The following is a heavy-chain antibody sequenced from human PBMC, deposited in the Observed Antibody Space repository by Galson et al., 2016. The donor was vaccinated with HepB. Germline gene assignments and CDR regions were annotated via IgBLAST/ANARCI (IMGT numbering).Heavy chain of an antibody. V-gene: IGHV3-43*01. CDR2: ISWDGRSP. J-gene: IGHJ6*02. Sequence: SLRLSCAASGFTFDDYTMHWVRQAPGKGLEWVSLISWDGRSPDYADSVKGRFTISRDNRKNSLYLQMNSLRSEDTALYYCGKDWGSLWESSGKGMDVWGQGTTFTVSS. CDR1: GFTFDDYT. CDR3: GKDWGSLWESSGKGMDV. D-gene: IGHD3-10*01.